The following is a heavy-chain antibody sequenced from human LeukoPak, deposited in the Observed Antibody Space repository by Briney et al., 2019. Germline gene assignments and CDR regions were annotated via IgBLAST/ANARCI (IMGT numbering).Heavy chain of an antibody. CDR2: INPNSGGT. CDR3: ARAQVLRYFDWLPPPRAFDI. Sequence: ASVKVSCKASGYTFTGYYMHWVRQAPGQGLEWMGWINPNSGGTNYAQKFQGRVTMTRDTSISTAYMELSRLRSDDTAVYYCARAQVLRYFDWLPPPRAFDIWGQGTMVTVSS. D-gene: IGHD3-9*01. V-gene: IGHV1-2*02. CDR1: GYTFTGYY. J-gene: IGHJ3*02.